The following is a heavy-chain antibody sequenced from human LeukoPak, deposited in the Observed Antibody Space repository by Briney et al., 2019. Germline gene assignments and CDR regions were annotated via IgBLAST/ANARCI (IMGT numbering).Heavy chain of an antibody. CDR2: IYYSGST. J-gene: IGHJ4*02. D-gene: IGHD6-13*01. V-gene: IGHV4-59*01. Sequence: PSETLSLTCTVSGGSISSYYWSWIRQPPGKGLEWLGYIYYSGSTNYNPSLKSRVTISVETSKNQFFLKLSSVTAADTAEYYCARSSYGIAAAGTGLDYWGQGTLVTVSS. CDR1: GGSISSYY. CDR3: ARSSYGIAAAGTGLDY.